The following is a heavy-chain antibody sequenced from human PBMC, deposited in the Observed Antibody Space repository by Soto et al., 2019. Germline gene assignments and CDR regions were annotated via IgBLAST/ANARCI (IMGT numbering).Heavy chain of an antibody. Sequence: SLRLSCAASGFTFSSYAMLCVRQAPGKGLEWFSAISGSGGSTYYADSVKGRFTISRDNSKNTLYMQMNSLRSEDTAVYYCARDHLYSNFYYYYYGMDVWGQGTTVTVSS. V-gene: IGHV3-23*01. CDR1: GFTFSSYA. CDR3: ARDHLYSNFYYYYYGMDV. D-gene: IGHD4-4*01. J-gene: IGHJ6*02. CDR2: ISGSGGST.